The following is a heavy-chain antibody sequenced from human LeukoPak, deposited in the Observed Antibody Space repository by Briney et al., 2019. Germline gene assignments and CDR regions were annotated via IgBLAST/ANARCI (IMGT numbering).Heavy chain of an antibody. Sequence: PGGSLRLSCAASGFTFSSYEMNWVRQAPGKGLEWVSYISSSGSTIYYADSVKGRFTISRDNAKNSLYLQMNSLRAEDTAVYYCARGEIVGAFDYWGQGTLVTVSS. V-gene: IGHV3-48*03. CDR2: ISSSGSTI. CDR1: GFTFSSYE. D-gene: IGHD1-26*01. CDR3: ARGEIVGAFDY. J-gene: IGHJ4*02.